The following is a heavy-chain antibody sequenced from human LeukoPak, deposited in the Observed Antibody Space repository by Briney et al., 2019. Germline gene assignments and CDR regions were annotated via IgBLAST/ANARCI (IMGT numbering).Heavy chain of an antibody. V-gene: IGHV3-7*01. CDR3: VRGLGYTYGTELFDY. CDR1: GFNFNNYW. Sequence: GGSLRLSCAASGFNFNNYWMTWVRQAPGKGLEWVANIKQDGSEKYYVDSVKGRFTISRDNAKNSLYLQMNSLRAEDTAVYYCVRGLGYTYGTELFDYWGQGTLVTVSS. D-gene: IGHD5-18*01. J-gene: IGHJ4*02. CDR2: IKQDGSEK.